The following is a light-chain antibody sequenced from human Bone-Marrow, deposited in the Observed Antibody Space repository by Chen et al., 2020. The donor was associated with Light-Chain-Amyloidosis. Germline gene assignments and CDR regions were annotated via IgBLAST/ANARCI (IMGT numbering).Light chain of an antibody. CDR1: SSNIGSNY. V-gene: IGLV1-47*01. CDR2: RNN. Sequence: QSVLTQPPSASGTPGQRVTISRSGSSSNIGSNYVYCYQQLPGTAPKHLIYRNNQRPSGVPDRFSGSKSGTSASLAISGLRSEDEADYYCAAWDDSLSGGVFGGGTKLTVL. CDR3: AAWDDSLSGGV. J-gene: IGLJ3*02.